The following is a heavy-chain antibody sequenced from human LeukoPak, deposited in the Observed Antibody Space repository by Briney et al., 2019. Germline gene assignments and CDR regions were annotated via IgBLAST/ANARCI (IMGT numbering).Heavy chain of an antibody. V-gene: IGHV1-3*01. CDR3: ARGPGQGGLWELLLGY. CDR1: GYTFTSYA. Sequence: ASVKVSCKASGYTFTSYAMHWVRQAPGQRLEWMGWINAGNGSTKYSQKFQGRVTITRDTSASTAYMELSSLRSEDTAVYYCARGPGQGGLWELLLGYWGQGTLVTVSS. J-gene: IGHJ4*02. D-gene: IGHD1-26*01. CDR2: INAGNGST.